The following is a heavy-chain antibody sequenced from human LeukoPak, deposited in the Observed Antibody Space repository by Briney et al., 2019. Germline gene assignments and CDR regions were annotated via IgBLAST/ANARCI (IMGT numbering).Heavy chain of an antibody. V-gene: IGHV4-59*04. CDR1: GGSISSYY. CDR3: ASLYSSSWCFDY. Sequence: PSETLSLTCAVYGGSISSYYWSWIRQPPGKGLEWIGSIYYSGSTYYNPSLKSRVTISVDTSKNQFSLKLSSVTAADTAVYYCASLYSSSWCFDYWGQGTLVTVSS. CDR2: IYYSGST. J-gene: IGHJ4*02. D-gene: IGHD6-13*01.